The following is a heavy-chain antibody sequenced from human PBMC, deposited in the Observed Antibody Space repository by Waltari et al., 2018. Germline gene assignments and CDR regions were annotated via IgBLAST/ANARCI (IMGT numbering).Heavy chain of an antibody. D-gene: IGHD2-2*01. CDR3: ASRVSEYQELLCAGDN. Sequence: QVQLVQSGAEVKKPGSSVKVSCKPAGGTFSTFVISWVRQAPGQGLEWMGGIITYSGTAIYEQKFQARITIAGEEATTTAYVELSSLRSEDRAVYYCASRVSEYQELLCAGDNWGQGTLVTVSS. J-gene: IGHJ4*02. CDR1: GGTFSTFV. V-gene: IGHV1-69*01. CDR2: IITYSGTA.